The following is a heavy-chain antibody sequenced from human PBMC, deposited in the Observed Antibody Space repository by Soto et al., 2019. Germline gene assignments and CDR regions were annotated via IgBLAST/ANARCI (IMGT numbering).Heavy chain of an antibody. CDR2: ISAYNGNT. CDR1: GYTFTSYG. J-gene: IGHJ6*03. Sequence: QVQLVQSGAEVKKPGASVKVSCKASGYTFTSYGISWVRQAPGQGLEWMGWISAYNGNTNYAQKLQGRVTMTTDTATSKAYMALRSLRSDDTAVYYCARDIVVVVAATSPTYYYYYYMDVWGKGTTVTVSS. D-gene: IGHD2-15*01. V-gene: IGHV1-18*01. CDR3: ARDIVVVVAATSPTYYYYYYMDV.